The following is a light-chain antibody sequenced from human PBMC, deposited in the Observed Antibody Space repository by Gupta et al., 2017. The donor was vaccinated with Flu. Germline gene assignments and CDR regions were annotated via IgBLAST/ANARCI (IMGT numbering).Light chain of an antibody. CDR3: QSSDSSLSGSKV. V-gene: IGLV1-40*01. Sequence: QSVLTQPPSVSGAPGQRVSISCTGSGSNIGSGYDVHWYQQLPGTAPKLLIYGNTNRPSGVPDRFSGSKSGTSASLAITGLQAEEEADYYCQSSDSSLSGSKVFGTGTKVTVL. CDR2: GNT. J-gene: IGLJ1*01. CDR1: GSNIGSGYD.